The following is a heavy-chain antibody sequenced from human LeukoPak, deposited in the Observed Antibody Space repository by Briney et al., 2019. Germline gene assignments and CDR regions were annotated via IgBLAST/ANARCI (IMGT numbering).Heavy chain of an antibody. V-gene: IGHV1-18*01. CDR1: GYTFTRYG. Sequence: ASVKVSCKASGYTFTRYGIGWVRQAPGQGLEWMGWISAYNGNTNYAQKLQGRVTMTTETSTSTAYMELRSLRSDDTAMYYCARDYSRGDPDYWGQGTLVTVSS. CDR2: ISAYNGNT. D-gene: IGHD6-19*01. J-gene: IGHJ4*02. CDR3: ARDYSRGDPDY.